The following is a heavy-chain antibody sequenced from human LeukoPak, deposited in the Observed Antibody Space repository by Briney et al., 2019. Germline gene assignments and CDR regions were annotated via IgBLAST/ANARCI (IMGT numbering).Heavy chain of an antibody. V-gene: IGHV1-2*02. D-gene: IGHD6-13*01. CDR1: GGTFSSYA. J-gene: IGHJ3*02. CDR3: ARDSGYSSSWSDAFDI. CDR2: INPNSGGT. Sequence: GASVNVSCKASGGTFSSYAISWVRQAPGQGLEWMGGINPNSGGTNYAQKFQGRVTMTRDTSISTAYMELSRLRSDDTAVYYCARDSGYSSSWSDAFDIWGQGTMVTVSS.